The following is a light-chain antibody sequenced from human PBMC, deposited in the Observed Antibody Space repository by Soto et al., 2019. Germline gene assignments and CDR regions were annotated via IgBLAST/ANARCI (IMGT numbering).Light chain of an antibody. CDR1: QSVSDK. Sequence: EIVMTQSPATLSVSPGERATLSCRASQSVSDKLAWYQQKPGQAPRLLMYGASTRATGAPARFSGSGSGTEFTLTTSSLQSEDFAFYHCQQYDSWPLTFGGGTKVDIK. V-gene: IGKV3-15*01. CDR2: GAS. J-gene: IGKJ4*01. CDR3: QQYDSWPLT.